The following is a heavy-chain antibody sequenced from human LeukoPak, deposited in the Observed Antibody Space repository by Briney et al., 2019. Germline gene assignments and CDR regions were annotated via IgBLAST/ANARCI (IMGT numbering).Heavy chain of an antibody. V-gene: IGHV3-33*08. CDR2: IWYDGGNK. Sequence: GGSLRLSCAASGFTFSTYAMSWVRQAPGQGLEWVALIWYDGGNKYYADSVKGRFTISRDNSKNTLYLQMKSLTAEDTAVYYCARDIEEGRGDLRLGFDSWGQGTLVTVSS. CDR1: GFTFSTYA. CDR3: ARDIEEGRGDLRLGFDS. J-gene: IGHJ4*02. D-gene: IGHD7-27*01.